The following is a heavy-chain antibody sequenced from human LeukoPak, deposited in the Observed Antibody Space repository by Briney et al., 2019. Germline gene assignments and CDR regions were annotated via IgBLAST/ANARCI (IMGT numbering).Heavy chain of an antibody. J-gene: IGHJ4*02. V-gene: IGHV3-33*01. Sequence: SGGSLRLSCAASGFTFSSYGMHWVRQAPGKGLEWVAVIWYDGSNKYYADSVKGRFTISRDNSKNTLYLQMNSLRAEDTAVYFCARDDGGDWNYDYWGQGTLVTVSS. D-gene: IGHD1-7*01. CDR1: GFTFSSYG. CDR2: IWYDGSNK. CDR3: ARDDGGDWNYDY.